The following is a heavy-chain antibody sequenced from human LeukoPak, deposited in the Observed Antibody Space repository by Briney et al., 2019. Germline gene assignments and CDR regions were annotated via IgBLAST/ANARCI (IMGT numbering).Heavy chain of an antibody. Sequence: GGSLKLSCAASGFTFSNFAMSWVRQAPGKGLEWVSTISGGGDITYYADSVKGRFTISRDNSKDTLFLQMNSLRAEDTAVYYCVTDPQQLGYWGQGTLVTVSS. D-gene: IGHD6-13*01. CDR3: VTDPQQLGY. CDR1: GFTFSNFA. J-gene: IGHJ4*02. CDR2: ISGGGDIT. V-gene: IGHV3-23*01.